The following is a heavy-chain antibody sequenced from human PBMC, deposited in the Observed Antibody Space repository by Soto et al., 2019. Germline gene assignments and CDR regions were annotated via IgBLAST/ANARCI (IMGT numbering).Heavy chain of an antibody. V-gene: IGHV4-39*01. CDR1: GGSISSGVYY. J-gene: IGHJ6*03. CDR3: ASIEYSSSSDYYYYYMDV. Sequence: PSETLSLTCTVSGGSISSGVYYWSWIRQHPGKSLEWIGYIYYSGSTYYNPSLKSRVTISVDTSKNQFSLKLSSVTAADTAVYYCASIEYSSSSDYYYYYMDVWGKGTTVTVSS. CDR2: IYYSGST. D-gene: IGHD6-6*01.